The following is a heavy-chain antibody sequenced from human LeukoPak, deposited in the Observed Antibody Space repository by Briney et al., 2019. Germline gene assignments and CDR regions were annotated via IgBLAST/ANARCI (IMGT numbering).Heavy chain of an antibody. V-gene: IGHV4-30-2*01. Sequence: PSETPSLTCAVSGGSISSGGYSWSWIRQPPGKGLEWIGYIYHSGSTYYNPSLKSRVTISVDRSKNQFSLKLSSVTAADTAVYYWARGRGGGHRLDSGGRGTLVTVPS. CDR3: ARGRGGGHRLDS. J-gene: IGHJ4*02. CDR2: IYHSGST. D-gene: IGHD3-10*01. CDR1: GGSISSGGYS.